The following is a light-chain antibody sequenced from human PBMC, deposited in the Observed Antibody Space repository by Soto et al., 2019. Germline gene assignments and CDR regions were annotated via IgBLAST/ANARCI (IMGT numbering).Light chain of an antibody. J-gene: IGKJ2*01. V-gene: IGKV1-39*01. Sequence: DIQMTQSPASLSASVGDRVTITCRASQSISSYLNWYQQKPGKAPKLLIYAASSLQSGVPSRFSGSGSGTDFTLTISSLHTEDFATYYCQQSYSTPYTVGQGTKLEIK. CDR2: AAS. CDR1: QSISSY. CDR3: QQSYSTPYT.